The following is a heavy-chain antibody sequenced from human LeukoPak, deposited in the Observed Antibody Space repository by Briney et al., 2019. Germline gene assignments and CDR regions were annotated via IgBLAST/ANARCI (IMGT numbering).Heavy chain of an antibody. CDR1: GGSFSGYY. Sequence: PSETLSLTCAVYGGSFSGYYWRWIRQPPAKGLAWIGEINHSGSTNYNPSLKSRVTISVDTSKNQFSLKLSSVTAADTAVYYCARDDSSGYFSTIDYWGQGTLVTVSS. CDR2: INHSGST. J-gene: IGHJ4*02. CDR3: ARDDSSGYFSTIDY. V-gene: IGHV4-34*01. D-gene: IGHD3-22*01.